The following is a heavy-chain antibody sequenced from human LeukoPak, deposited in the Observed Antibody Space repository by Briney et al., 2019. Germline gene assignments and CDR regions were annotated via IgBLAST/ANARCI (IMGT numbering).Heavy chain of an antibody. D-gene: IGHD1-14*01. CDR3: ARVLPDGYSYYYGMDV. CDR2: ISYDGSNK. V-gene: IGHV3-30-3*01. Sequence: GGSLRLSCAASGFTFSSYAMHWVRQAPGKGLEWVAVISYDGSNKYYADSVKGRFTISRDNAKNSLYLQMNSLRAEDTAVYYCARVLPDGYSYYYGMDVWGQGTTVAVSS. CDR1: GFTFSSYA. J-gene: IGHJ6*02.